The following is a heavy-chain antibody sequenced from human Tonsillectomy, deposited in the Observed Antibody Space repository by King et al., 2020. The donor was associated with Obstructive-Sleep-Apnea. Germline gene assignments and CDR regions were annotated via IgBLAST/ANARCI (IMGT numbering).Heavy chain of an antibody. D-gene: IGHD6-13*01. CDR2: IYHSGST. V-gene: IGHV4-4*02. J-gene: IGHJ4*02. Sequence: VQLQESGTGLVKPSGTLSLTCAVSGGSISSSNWWSWVRQPPGKGLEWIGEIYHSGSTNYSPSLMSRVTISVDKSKNQFSLKLSSVAAADTAVYYCARVMPGIAAAGTYFDYWGLGTLVTVSS. CDR1: GGSISSSNW. CDR3: ARVMPGIAAAGTYFDY.